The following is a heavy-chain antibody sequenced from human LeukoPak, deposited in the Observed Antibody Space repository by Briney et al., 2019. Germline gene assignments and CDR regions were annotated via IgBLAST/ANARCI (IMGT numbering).Heavy chain of an antibody. Sequence: TGGSLRLSCAASGFTFSNYAMSWVRQAPGKGLEWVSTISGSGGSTFYADSVKGRFTISRDNYRNTLYLQMNSLRAEDTAIYYCAKDDYSYYAMDVWGRGTTVTVSS. V-gene: IGHV3-23*01. CDR2: ISGSGGST. J-gene: IGHJ6*02. CDR3: AKDDYSYYAMDV. CDR1: GFTFSNYA.